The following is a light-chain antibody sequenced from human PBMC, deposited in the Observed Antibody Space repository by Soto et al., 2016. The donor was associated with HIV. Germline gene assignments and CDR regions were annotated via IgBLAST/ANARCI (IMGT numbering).Light chain of an antibody. V-gene: IGKV1-5*03. J-gene: IGKJ2*01. CDR1: QSISSW. Sequence: DIQMTQSPSTLSASVGDRVTITCRASQSISSWLAWYQQKPGKAPKLLMYKASSLESGVPSRFSGSGSGTEFTLTISSLQPEDFATYYCLQHNTYPVTFGQGTKLEIK. CDR3: LQHNTYPVT. CDR2: KAS.